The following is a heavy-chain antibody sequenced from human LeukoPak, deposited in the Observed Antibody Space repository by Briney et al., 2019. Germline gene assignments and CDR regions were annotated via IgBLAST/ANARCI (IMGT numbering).Heavy chain of an antibody. V-gene: IGHV4-59*01. J-gene: IGHJ4*02. Sequence: SETLSLTYAVSGGSISRFYWSWIRQPPGKGLEWIGFIYYSGNTNYNPSLRSRVTISIDTSKSQFSLKMSSVTAADTAVYYCARGGSYDFWSGYLEWGQGTQVTVSS. CDR2: IYYSGNT. CDR3: ARGGSYDFWSGYLE. D-gene: IGHD3-3*01. CDR1: GGSISRFY.